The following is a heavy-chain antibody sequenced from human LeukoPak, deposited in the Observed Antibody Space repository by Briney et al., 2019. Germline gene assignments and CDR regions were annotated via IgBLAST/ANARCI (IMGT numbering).Heavy chain of an antibody. CDR3: ARHGRGSRSPNAFDI. Sequence: GEALKISWKGSGYSFTNYWIGWVRQMPGEGLQWMGIIYPDDSDIRYSPSFQCQVTISADNSIITAYLQWSSLRASATAMYYCARHGRGSRSPNAFDIWGQGTMVTVSS. D-gene: IGHD3-10*01. J-gene: IGHJ3*02. V-gene: IGHV5-51*01. CDR1: GYSFTNYW. CDR2: IYPDDSDI.